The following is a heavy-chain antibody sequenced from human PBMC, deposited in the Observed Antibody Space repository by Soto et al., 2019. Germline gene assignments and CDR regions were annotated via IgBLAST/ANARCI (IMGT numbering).Heavy chain of an antibody. J-gene: IGHJ3*02. V-gene: IGHV5-51*01. CDR2: IYPGDSDT. D-gene: IGHD5-18*01. CDR3: ARHGYRGNGYSLVGDYDAFDI. Sequence: PGESLKISCKGSGYSFTSYWIGWVRQMPGKGLEWMGIIYPGDSDTRYSPSFQGQVTISADKSISTAYLQWSSLKASDTAMYYCARHGYRGNGYSLVGDYDAFDIWGQGTMVTVSS. CDR1: GYSFTSYW.